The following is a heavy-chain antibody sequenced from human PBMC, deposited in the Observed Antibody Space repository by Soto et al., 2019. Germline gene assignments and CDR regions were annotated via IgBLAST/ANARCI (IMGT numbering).Heavy chain of an antibody. CDR3: GKERRGSGWSVCNF. V-gene: IGHV3-23*01. Sequence: PGGSLRLSCTASGFPFSHYAMNWVRQGPGTRLEWVADISGSGDSARYADSVRGRFTISRDNSRDTLYLQMNSLRVDDPAVYYCGKERRGSGWSVCNFWGEGALVTVSS. CDR1: GFPFSHYA. CDR2: ISGSGDSA. D-gene: IGHD6-19*01. J-gene: IGHJ4*02.